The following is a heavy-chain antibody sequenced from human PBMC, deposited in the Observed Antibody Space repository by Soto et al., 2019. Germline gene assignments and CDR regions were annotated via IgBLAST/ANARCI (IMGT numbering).Heavy chain of an antibody. J-gene: IGHJ4*02. CDR1: GFTFSTYW. CDR3: ARGDPTYFDY. CDR2: ITAAGTST. D-gene: IGHD1-26*01. V-gene: IGHV3-74*01. Sequence: GGSLRLSCAASGFTFSTYWMHWVRQAPGEVLVWLSRITAAGTSTSSADSVKGRFTISRDNAKNTLYLQMNILKAEDTAMYDYARGDPTYFDYWGQGILVTVSS.